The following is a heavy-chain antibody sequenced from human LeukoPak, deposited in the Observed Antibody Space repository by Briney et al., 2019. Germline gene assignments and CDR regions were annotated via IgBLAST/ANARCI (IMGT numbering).Heavy chain of an antibody. CDR2: INPSGGST. Sequence: GASVKVSCKASGYTFTSYYMHWVRQAPGQGPEWMGIINPSGGSTSYAQKFQGRVTMTRDTSTSTVYMELSSLRSEDTAVYYCARGLRPERRYYYDSSGYHFDYWGQGTLVTVSS. CDR3: ARGLRPERRYYYDSSGYHFDY. D-gene: IGHD3-22*01. CDR1: GYTFTSYY. V-gene: IGHV1-46*01. J-gene: IGHJ4*02.